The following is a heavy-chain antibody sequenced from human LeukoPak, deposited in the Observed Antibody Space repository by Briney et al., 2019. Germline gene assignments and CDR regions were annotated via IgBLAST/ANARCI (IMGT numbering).Heavy chain of an antibody. J-gene: IGHJ4*02. CDR3: AGGIRGIAAAGIGY. CDR1: GGSISSYY. V-gene: IGHV4-59*06. CDR2: IYYSGST. Sequence: KSSETLSLTCTVSGGSISSYYWSWIRQPPGKGLEWIGYIYYSGSTYYNPSLKSRVTISVDTSKNQFSLKLSSVTAADTAVYYCAGGIRGIAAAGIGYWGQGTLVTVSS. D-gene: IGHD6-13*01.